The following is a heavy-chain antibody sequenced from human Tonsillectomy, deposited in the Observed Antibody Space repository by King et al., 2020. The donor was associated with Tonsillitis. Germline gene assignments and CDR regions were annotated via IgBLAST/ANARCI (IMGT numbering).Heavy chain of an antibody. CDR2: IASDASYE. J-gene: IGHJ2*01. Sequence: VQLVESGGGVVQPGRSLRLSCAASGFMFSNNGMHWVRQAPGKGLEWVALIASDASYENYADSVKGRFTISRDNSKNTLYLEMNSLRVEDTAVYYCAKVGIGLSDWYFDLWGRGALVTVSS. V-gene: IGHV3-30*18. CDR3: AKVGIGLSDWYFDL. D-gene: IGHD3-16*01. CDR1: GFMFSNNG.